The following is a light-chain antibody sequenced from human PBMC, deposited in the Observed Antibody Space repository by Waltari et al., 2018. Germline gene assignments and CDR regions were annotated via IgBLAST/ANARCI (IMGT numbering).Light chain of an antibody. V-gene: IGKV3-20*01. J-gene: IGKJ1*01. CDR2: GTS. Sequence: LTQSPGTLSLSPGDRATLSCRASHSFSSDYLAWYQQRHGQAPRLLISGTSSRATGIPDRFSGSGSGTDFTLTISRLEPEDFAVYYCLQYDTSPKTFGQGTKVDI. CDR3: LQYDTSPKT. CDR1: HSFSSDY.